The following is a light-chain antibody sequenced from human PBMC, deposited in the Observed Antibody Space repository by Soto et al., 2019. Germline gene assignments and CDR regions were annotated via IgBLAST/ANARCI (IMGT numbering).Light chain of an antibody. CDR2: GAS. Sequence: EIVVTQSPGTLSLSPGERATLSCRASQSVSISYLAWYQQKPGQAPRLLIYGASSRATGIPDRFSGSGSGTDFTLTISRLEPEDFAVYYCQQYISSPRTFGGGTKVDIK. CDR3: QQYISSPRT. CDR1: QSVSISY. J-gene: IGKJ4*01. V-gene: IGKV3-20*01.